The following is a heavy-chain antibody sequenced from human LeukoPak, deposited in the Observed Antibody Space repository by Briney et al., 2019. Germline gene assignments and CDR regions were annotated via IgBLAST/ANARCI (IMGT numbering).Heavy chain of an antibody. Sequence: GGSLRLSCAASGFTFSRAAMTWVRQTPGKGLDWVSIISSSSNTYYAASVKGRFTISRDNSKNMLYLQMNSLRAEDTAVYYCVKRLISEDGLDFWGQGTLVTVSS. CDR1: GFTFSRAA. D-gene: IGHD3-16*01. CDR2: ISSSSNT. V-gene: IGHV3-23*01. J-gene: IGHJ4*02. CDR3: VKRLISEDGLDF.